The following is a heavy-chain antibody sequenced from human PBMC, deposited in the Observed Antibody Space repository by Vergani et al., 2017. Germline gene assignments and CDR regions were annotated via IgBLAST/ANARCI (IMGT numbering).Heavy chain of an antibody. Sequence: EVQLVQSGAEVKKPGESMKISCKGSGYSFTSYWIGWVRQMPGKGLEWMGIIYPGDSDTRYSPSFQGQVTISADKSISTAYLQWSSLKASDTAMYYCARQVPGXDSGYARSYNWFDPWGQGTLVTVSS. CDR1: GYSFTSYW. J-gene: IGHJ5*02. CDR3: ARQVPGXDSGYARSYNWFDP. V-gene: IGHV5-51*01. D-gene: IGHD5-12*01. CDR2: IYPGDSDT.